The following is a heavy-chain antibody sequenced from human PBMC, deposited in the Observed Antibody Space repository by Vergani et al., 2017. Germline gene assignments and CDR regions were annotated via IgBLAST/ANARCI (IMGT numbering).Heavy chain of an antibody. CDR1: GGTFSSYT. V-gene: IGHV1-69*02. Sequence: QVQLVQSGAEVKKPGSSVKVSCKASGGTFSSYTISWVRQAPGQGLEWMGRIIPILGIANYAQKLQGRVTFTADKSTSTAYMELSSLRSEDTAVYYCRLLYYYDSSGYPSSTTHYFDYWGQGTLVTVSS. D-gene: IGHD3-22*01. CDR2: IIPILGIA. J-gene: IGHJ4*02. CDR3: RLLYYYDSSGYPSSTTHYFDY.